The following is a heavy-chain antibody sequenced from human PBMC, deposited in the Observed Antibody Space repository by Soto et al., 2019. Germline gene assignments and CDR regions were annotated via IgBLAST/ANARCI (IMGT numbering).Heavy chain of an antibody. CDR1: GFTFSTYA. CDR2: ISFDGSTK. J-gene: IGHJ1*01. CDR3: AKATKETVHQ. Sequence: QVQLVESGGGVVQPGRSLRLSCAASGFTFSTYAMHWVRQAPGKGLEWVAVISFDGSTKYYANSVKGRFTISRDNTKKPLYLQMKSQMAGDTAVYDCAKATKETVHQWGQRTVVTASS. V-gene: IGHV3-30*14.